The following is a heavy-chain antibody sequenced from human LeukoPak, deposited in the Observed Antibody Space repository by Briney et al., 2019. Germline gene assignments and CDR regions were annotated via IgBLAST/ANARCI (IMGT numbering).Heavy chain of an antibody. J-gene: IGHJ3*01. CDR3: ARDWYYAFDF. CDR2: IRSKRDGGTT. V-gene: IGHV3-15*07. Sequence: GGSLRLSCLASGFTFSNTWMNWVRQAPGKGLEWVARIRSKRDGGTTDYAAPVKGRFTISRDDSKNTMYLQMNSLKAEDTAVYYCARDWYYAFDFWGQGTMVTVSS. CDR1: GFTFSNTW. D-gene: IGHD2-21*02.